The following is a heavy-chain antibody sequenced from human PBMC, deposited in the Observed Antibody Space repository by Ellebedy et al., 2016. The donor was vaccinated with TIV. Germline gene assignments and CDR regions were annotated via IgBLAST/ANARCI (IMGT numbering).Heavy chain of an antibody. D-gene: IGHD2-21*02. J-gene: IGHJ4*02. CDR3: AKNRGDGGDTNGYFDC. CDR2: IRGSGGNT. Sequence: GGSLRLSCAASGFTLSSYGMSSVPLAPGIGLELVSTIRGSGGNTYYADTVKGRFTISRDNSKNTMYLQMNGLRAEDTAIYYCAKNRGDGGDTNGYFDCWGQGILVTVSS. V-gene: IGHV3-23*01. CDR1: GFTLSSYG.